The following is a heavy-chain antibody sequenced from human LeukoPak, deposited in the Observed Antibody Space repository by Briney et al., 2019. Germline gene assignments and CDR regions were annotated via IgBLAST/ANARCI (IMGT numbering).Heavy chain of an antibody. CDR1: GYTFTSFY. D-gene: IGHD5-18*01. CDR3: ARGGDTAMEDFDY. J-gene: IGHJ4*02. CDR2: INPSGGTT. Sequence: ASVKVSCKTSGYTFTSFYMHWVRQAPGQGPEWMGVINPSGGTTNYAQKFQGRVTMTRDTSTSTVYMELSSLRSEDTAVCYCARGGDTAMEDFDYWGQGTLVTVSS. V-gene: IGHV1-46*01.